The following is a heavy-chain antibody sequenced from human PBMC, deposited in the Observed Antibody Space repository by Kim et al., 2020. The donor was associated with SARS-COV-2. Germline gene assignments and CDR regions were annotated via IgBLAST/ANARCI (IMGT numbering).Heavy chain of an antibody. J-gene: IGHJ5*02. CDR3: VTHRKELTGRWFGP. V-gene: IGHV4-39*01. CDR1: GASVRSTSYY. D-gene: IGHD3-9*01. Sequence: SETLSLTCTVSGASVRSTSYYWDWIRRPPGKGLDWIGTIDYTGTTYYNPSRKSRVTISLNTSKTQFSLKLTSVTAADTAVYDCVTHRKELTGRWFGPWGQGTLVTVSS. CDR2: IDYTGTT.